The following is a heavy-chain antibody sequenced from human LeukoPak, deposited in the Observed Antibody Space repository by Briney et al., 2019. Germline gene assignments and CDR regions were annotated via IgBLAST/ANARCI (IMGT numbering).Heavy chain of an antibody. CDR2: IYSGGST. V-gene: IGHV3-66*01. CDR1: GFTFSDYY. D-gene: IGHD3-22*01. Sequence: GGSLRLSCAASGFTFSDYYMSWIRQAPGKGLEWVSVIYSGGSTYYADSVKGRFTISRDNSKNTLYLQMDSLRAEDTAVYYCARTYYYETWGQGTLVTVSS. J-gene: IGHJ4*02. CDR3: ARTYYYET.